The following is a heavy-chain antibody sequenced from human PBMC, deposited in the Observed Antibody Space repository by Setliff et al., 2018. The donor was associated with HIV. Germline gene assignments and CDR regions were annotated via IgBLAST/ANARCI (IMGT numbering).Heavy chain of an antibody. CDR1: GYILTQYA. Sequence: ASVKVSCKTSGYILTQYAVHWVRQAPGQRLEWMGWINGGNGKTKYSQKFQGRVTFTRDTSTTTAYMEVSSLRSEDTAVYYCARGVNTAKVEDFWGQGTLVTVSS. J-gene: IGHJ4*02. V-gene: IGHV1-3*01. CDR2: INGGNGKT. CDR3: ARGVNTAKVEDF. D-gene: IGHD2-15*01.